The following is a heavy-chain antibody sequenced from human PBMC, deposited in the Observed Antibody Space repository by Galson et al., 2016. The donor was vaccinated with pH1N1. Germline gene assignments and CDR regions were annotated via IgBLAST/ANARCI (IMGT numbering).Heavy chain of an antibody. CDR3: ARNGNYYDSSGYYYSGVWALDI. CDR1: GGSISSGGYY. Sequence: TLSLTCTVSGGSISSGGYYWSWIRQHPGKGLEWIGYIYYSGSTYYNPSLKSRVTISVDTSKSQFSLKLSSVTAADTAVYYCARNGNYYDSSGYYYSGVWALDIWGQGTMVTVSS. V-gene: IGHV4-31*03. J-gene: IGHJ3*02. CDR2: IYYSGST. D-gene: IGHD3-22*01.